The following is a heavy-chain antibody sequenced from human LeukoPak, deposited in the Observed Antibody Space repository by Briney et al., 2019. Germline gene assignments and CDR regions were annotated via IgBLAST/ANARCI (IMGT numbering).Heavy chain of an antibody. CDR1: GYTFTSNY. CDR3: ARGLRGSPAFDY. Sequence: GASVKVSCKAFGYTFTSNYMHWVRQAPGQGPEWMGWINPNSGGTNYAQKFQGRVTMTRDTSISTAYMELSRLRSDDTAVYYCARGLRGSPAFDYWGQGTLVTVSS. D-gene: IGHD2-2*01. J-gene: IGHJ4*02. V-gene: IGHV1-2*02. CDR2: INPNSGGT.